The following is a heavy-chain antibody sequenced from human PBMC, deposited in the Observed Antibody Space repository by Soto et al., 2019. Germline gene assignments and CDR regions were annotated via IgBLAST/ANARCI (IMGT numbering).Heavy chain of an antibody. CDR2: IYSGGST. D-gene: IGHD1-26*01. V-gene: IGHV3-53*01. CDR1: GFTVSSNY. Sequence: EVQLVESGGGLIQPGGSLRLSCAASGFTVSSNYMSWVRQAPGKGLEWVSVIYSGGSTYYADSVKGRFTISRDNSKNPPYLQINSLRAKDTAVYYWARDKGEPGEARYYYYYGMDVWGQGTTVTVS. CDR3: ARDKGEPGEARYYYYYGMDV. J-gene: IGHJ6*02.